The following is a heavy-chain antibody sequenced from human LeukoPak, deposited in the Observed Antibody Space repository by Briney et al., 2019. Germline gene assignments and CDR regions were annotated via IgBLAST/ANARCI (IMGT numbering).Heavy chain of an antibody. CDR1: GFTFSGFW. CDR2: IKEDGSRR. D-gene: IGHD1-1*01. V-gene: IGHV3-7*03. CDR3: ATHWRGR. Sequence: GGSLRLSCAVSGFTFSGFWMSWVRQAPGKGPEWVANIKEDGSRRYYSESVRGRFTTSRDNSENSLYLQMNSLRAEDTAVYYCATHWRGRWGQGTLVTVSS. J-gene: IGHJ4*02.